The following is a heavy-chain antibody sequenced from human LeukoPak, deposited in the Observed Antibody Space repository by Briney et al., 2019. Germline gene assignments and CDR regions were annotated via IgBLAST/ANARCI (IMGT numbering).Heavy chain of an antibody. V-gene: IGHV4-34*01. CDR1: GGSISGYY. CDR2: INHSGST. Sequence: TSETLSLTCTVSGGSISGYYWSWIRQPPGKGLEWIGEINHSGSTNYNPSLKSRVTISVDTSKNQFSLKLSSVTAADTAVYYCARYSYTYYFDYWGQGTLVTVSS. J-gene: IGHJ4*02. CDR3: ARYSYTYYFDY. D-gene: IGHD5-18*01.